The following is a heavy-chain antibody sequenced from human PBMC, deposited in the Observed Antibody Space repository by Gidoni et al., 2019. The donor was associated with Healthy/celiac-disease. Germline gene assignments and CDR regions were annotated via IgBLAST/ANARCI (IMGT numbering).Heavy chain of an antibody. Sequence: QVQLQQWGAGLLKPSETLSLTCAVYGGSFSGYYWSWIRQPPGKGLEWIGEINHSGSTNYNPSLKSRVTISVDTSKNQFSLKLSSVTAAYTAVYYCARGAYCTNGVCPIGAFDIWGQGTMVTVSS. CDR2: INHSGST. D-gene: IGHD2-8*01. V-gene: IGHV4-34*01. CDR1: GGSFSGYY. CDR3: ARGAYCTNGVCPIGAFDI. J-gene: IGHJ3*02.